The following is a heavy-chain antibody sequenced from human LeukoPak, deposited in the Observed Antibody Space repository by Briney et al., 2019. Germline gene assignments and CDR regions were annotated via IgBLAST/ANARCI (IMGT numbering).Heavy chain of an antibody. CDR1: GYTFTGYY. D-gene: IGHD4-17*01. J-gene: IGHJ4*02. Sequence: ASVKVSCKASGYTFTGYYMHWVRQAPGQGLEWMGWINPNSGGTNYAQKFQGRVTMTRDTSISTAHMELSRLRSDDTAVYYCARAETTVTTMLGYWGQGTLVTVSS. CDR3: ARAETTVTTMLGY. V-gene: IGHV1-2*02. CDR2: INPNSGGT.